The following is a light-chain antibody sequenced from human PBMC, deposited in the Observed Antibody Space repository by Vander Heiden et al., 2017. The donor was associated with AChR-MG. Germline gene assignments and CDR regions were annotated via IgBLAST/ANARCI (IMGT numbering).Light chain of an antibody. V-gene: IGLV1-47*01. CDR1: SSNIGSNY. Sequence: QSVLTQPPSASGTPGQRVTISCSGSSSNIGSNYVYWYQQFPGTAPKLLVYRNNQRPSGVPDRFSGSKSDTSASLAISGLRSEDEADYYCAAWDDSLSGQVFGGGTKLTVL. J-gene: IGLJ3*02. CDR3: AAWDDSLSGQV. CDR2: RNN.